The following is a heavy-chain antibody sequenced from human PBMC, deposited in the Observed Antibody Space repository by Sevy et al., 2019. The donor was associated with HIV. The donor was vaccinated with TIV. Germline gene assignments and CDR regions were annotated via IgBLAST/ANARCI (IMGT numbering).Heavy chain of an antibody. D-gene: IGHD6-13*01. V-gene: IGHV3-15*01. CDR2: IKSKTDGGTT. Sequence: GGSLRLSCAASGFTFSNAWMIWVRQAPGKGLEWVGRIKSKTDGGTTDYAAPVKGRFTISRDDSKNTLYLQMNSLKTEDTAVYYCTGLEGGSSWSYFDYWGQGTLVTVSS. CDR1: GFTFSNAW. J-gene: IGHJ4*02. CDR3: TGLEGGSSWSYFDY.